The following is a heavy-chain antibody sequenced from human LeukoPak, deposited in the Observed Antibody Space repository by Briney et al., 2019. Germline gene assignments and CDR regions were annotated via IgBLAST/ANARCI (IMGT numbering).Heavy chain of an antibody. J-gene: IGHJ4*02. CDR2: IYHSGST. CDR1: GYSISSGYY. Sequence: SETLSLTCAVSGYSISSGYYWGWIRQPPGKGREWIGSIYHSGSTYYNPSLKSRVTISVDTSKNQFSLKLSSVTAADTAVYYCARSGYMVRGVLDYWGQGTLVTVSS. V-gene: IGHV4-38-2*01. CDR3: ARSGYMVRGVLDY. D-gene: IGHD3-10*01.